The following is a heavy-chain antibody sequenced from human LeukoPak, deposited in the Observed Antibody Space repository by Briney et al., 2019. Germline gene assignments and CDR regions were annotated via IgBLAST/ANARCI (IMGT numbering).Heavy chain of an antibody. CDR1: GGSISSSNYY. D-gene: IGHD3-10*01. J-gene: IGHJ4*02. Sequence: SETLSLTCIVSGGSISSSNYYWGWIRQSPGKGLEWIGSIYSRGGTYYNPSLKSRVTISVDTSKNQFSLKLSSVTAADTAVYYCARRSYYGSGSYAFDYWGQGTLVTVSS. V-gene: IGHV4-39*01. CDR2: IYSRGGT. CDR3: ARRSYYGSGSYAFDY.